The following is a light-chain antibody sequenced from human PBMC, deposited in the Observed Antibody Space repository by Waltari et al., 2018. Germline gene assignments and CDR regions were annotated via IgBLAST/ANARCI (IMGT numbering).Light chain of an antibody. CDR3: MQALQTPLT. CDR1: QRLLHSHGYND. J-gene: IGKJ4*01. Sequence: VMSQSPISLPVTPCEPGSISGRSSQRLLHSHGYNDLDCYLQKPGHSPQLLIYLGSNRASGVPDRFSGSGSGTDFTLKISRVEAEDVGVYYCMQALQTPLTFGGGTKVEIK. CDR2: LGS. V-gene: IGKV2-28*01.